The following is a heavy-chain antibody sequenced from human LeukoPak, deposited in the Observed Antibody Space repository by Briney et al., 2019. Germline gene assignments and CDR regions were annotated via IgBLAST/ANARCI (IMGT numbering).Heavy chain of an antibody. V-gene: IGHV3-30*02. CDR1: GFTFSSYG. CDR3: AKDRRDIVAGGFDY. D-gene: IGHD5-12*01. Sequence: GGSLRLSCAASGFTFSSYGMHWVRQAPGKGLEWVAFIRYDGSNKYYADSVKGRFTISRDNSKNTLYLQMNSLRAEDTAVYYCAKDRRDIVAGGFDYWGQGTLVTVSS. CDR2: IRYDGSNK. J-gene: IGHJ4*02.